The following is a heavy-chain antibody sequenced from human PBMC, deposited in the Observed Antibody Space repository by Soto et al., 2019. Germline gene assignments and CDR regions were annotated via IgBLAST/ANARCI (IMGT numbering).Heavy chain of an antibody. D-gene: IGHD4-17*01. J-gene: IGHJ4*02. V-gene: IGHV4-31*03. Sequence: QVQLQESGPGLVKPSQTLSLTCTVSGGSISSGGYYWSWIRQHPGKGLEWIGYIYYSGSTYYNQSLXSXFTISVDTSKNQFSLKLSSVTAADTAVYYCARKATVTTCFDYWGQGTLVTVSS. CDR2: IYYSGST. CDR1: GGSISSGGYY. CDR3: ARKATVTTCFDY.